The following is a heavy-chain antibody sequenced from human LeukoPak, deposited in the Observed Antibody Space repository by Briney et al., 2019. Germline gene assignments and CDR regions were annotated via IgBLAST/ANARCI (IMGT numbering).Heavy chain of an antibody. D-gene: IGHD3-16*01. J-gene: IGHJ4*02. CDR1: GDTFTSYD. V-gene: IGHV1-8*01. CDR3: AGGIDLSLGEFELDY. CDR2: MNPNSGNT. Sequence: ASVKVSCKASGDTFTSYDINWVRHATGQGLEWMGWMNPNSGNTANAQKFQGRVTITRNTSTSTAYIELSSLRSADTAVYYCAGGIDLSLGEFELDYWGQGTLVTVSS.